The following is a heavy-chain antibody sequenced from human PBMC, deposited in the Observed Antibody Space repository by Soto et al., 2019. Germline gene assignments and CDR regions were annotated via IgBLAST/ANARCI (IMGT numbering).Heavy chain of an antibody. CDR3: ARFVRGEGANFDY. CDR2: IYYSGST. Sequence: SETLSLTCTVSGGSISSYYWSWIRQPPGKGLEWIGYIYYSGSTNYNPSLKSRVTISVDTSKNQFSLKLSSVTAADTAVYYCARFVRGEGANFDYWGQGTLVTVSS. J-gene: IGHJ4*02. V-gene: IGHV4-59*01. D-gene: IGHD1-26*01. CDR1: GGSISSYY.